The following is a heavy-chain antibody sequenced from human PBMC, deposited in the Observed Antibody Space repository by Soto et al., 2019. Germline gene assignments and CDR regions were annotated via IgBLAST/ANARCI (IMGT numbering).Heavy chain of an antibody. CDR3: AKESYYDSSDYNAFDI. Sequence: PGGSLRLSCAASGFTFSTYGMHRVRQAPGKGLEWVAVISYDGSDKYYADSVKGRFTISRDSSKNMLYLQMNSLRAEDTAIYYCAKESYYDSSDYNAFDIWGQGTMVTVSS. CDR1: GFTFSTYG. V-gene: IGHV3-30*18. CDR2: ISYDGSDK. D-gene: IGHD3-22*01. J-gene: IGHJ3*02.